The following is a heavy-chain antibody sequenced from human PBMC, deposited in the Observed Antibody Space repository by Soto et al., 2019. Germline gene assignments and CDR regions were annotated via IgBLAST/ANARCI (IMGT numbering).Heavy chain of an antibody. CDR3: AKDGSQYYYDSSGYYRY. CDR1: GFTFSSYG. V-gene: IGHV3-30*18. CDR2: ISYDGSNK. D-gene: IGHD3-22*01. Sequence: GGSLRLSCAASGFTFSSYGMRWVRQAPGKGLEWVAVISYDGSNKYYADSVKGRFTISRDNSKNTLYLQMNSLRAEDTAVYYCAKDGSQYYYDSSGYYRYWGQGTLVTVSS. J-gene: IGHJ4*02.